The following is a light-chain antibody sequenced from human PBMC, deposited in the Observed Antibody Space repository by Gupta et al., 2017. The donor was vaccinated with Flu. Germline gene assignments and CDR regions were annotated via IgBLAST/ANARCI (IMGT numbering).Light chain of an antibody. J-gene: IGKJ4*01. CDR2: KTS. CDR1: QNISTY. Sequence: PSTLSASVGDRVIITCRASQNISTYLAWFQQKPGKPPKLLIYKTSSLESGVPSRFSGSGSGTDFTLTISSLQPDDFATYYCQQDNNYPLTFGRGTKVDI. V-gene: IGKV1-5*03. CDR3: QQDNNYPLT.